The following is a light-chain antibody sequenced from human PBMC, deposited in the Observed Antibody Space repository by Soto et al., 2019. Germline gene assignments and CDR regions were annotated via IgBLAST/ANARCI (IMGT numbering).Light chain of an antibody. Sequence: IHMTQSPSTLSASVGDRFTIACRASQSINNWLAWYQQKPGKAPKLLIYAASSLQSGVPSRFSGSGSGTDFTLTISSLQPEDFATYYCLQDYNYPPAFGQGTKVDIK. CDR1: QSINNW. CDR2: AAS. J-gene: IGKJ1*01. CDR3: LQDYNYPPA. V-gene: IGKV1-6*01.